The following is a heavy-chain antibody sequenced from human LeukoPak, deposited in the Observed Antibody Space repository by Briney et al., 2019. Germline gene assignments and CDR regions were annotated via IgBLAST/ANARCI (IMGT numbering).Heavy chain of an antibody. CDR3: ARENIAAAGRPFDY. J-gene: IGHJ4*02. D-gene: IGHD6-13*01. Sequence: GGSLRLSCAASGFTFSSHWMSWVRQAPGKGLEWVANIKQDGSEKYYVDSVKGRFTISRDNAKNSLYLQMNSLRAEDTAVYYCARENIAAAGRPFDYWGQGTLVTVSS. V-gene: IGHV3-7*01. CDR1: GFTFSSHW. CDR2: IKQDGSEK.